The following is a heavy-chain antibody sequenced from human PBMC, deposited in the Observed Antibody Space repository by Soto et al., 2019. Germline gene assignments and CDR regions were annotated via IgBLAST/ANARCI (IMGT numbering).Heavy chain of an antibody. CDR1: GYTFTGYY. Sequence: ASVKVSCKASGYTFTGYYIHWVRQAPGQGLEWMGWINPNNGGTNYAQRFQGRVTMTRDTSVNTVYMELSRLRSDDTAVYYCARPPSSNWFDPWGQGTLVTVS. J-gene: IGHJ5*02. D-gene: IGHD2-2*01. CDR3: ARPPSSNWFDP. V-gene: IGHV1-2*02. CDR2: INPNNGGT.